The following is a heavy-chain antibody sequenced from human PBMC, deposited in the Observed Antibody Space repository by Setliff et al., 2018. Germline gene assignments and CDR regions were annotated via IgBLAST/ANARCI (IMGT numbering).Heavy chain of an antibody. CDR3: AKPRVELRWGFES. CDR1: GFMFSTYA. J-gene: IGHJ4*02. Sequence: GGSQRLSCAASGFMFSTYAMSWVRQAPGKGLEWVSVLYSGDSSTHYADSVKGRFTIYRDSSKNTLYMQMNSLRAEDTAVYYCAKPRVELRWGFESWGQGTLVTVSS. CDR2: LYSGDSST. D-gene: IGHD1-7*01. V-gene: IGHV3-23*03.